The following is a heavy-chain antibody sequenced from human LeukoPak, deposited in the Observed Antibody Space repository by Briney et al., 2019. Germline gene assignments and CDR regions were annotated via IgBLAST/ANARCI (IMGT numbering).Heavy chain of an antibody. CDR1: GGSISSYY. CDR3: AREAAAAGENYFDY. CDR2: IYFSGRT. J-gene: IGHJ4*01. Sequence: SETLSLTCSVSGGSISSYYWSWIRQPPGKGLEWIGYIYFSGRTNYNPSLKSRVTISVDTSKNQFSLKLSSVTAADTAVYYCAREAAAAGENYFDYWGQGTLVTVSS. D-gene: IGHD6-13*01. V-gene: IGHV4-59*01.